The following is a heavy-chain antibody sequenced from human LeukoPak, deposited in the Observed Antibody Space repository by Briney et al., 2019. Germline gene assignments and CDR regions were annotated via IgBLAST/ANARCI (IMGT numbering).Heavy chain of an antibody. CDR3: ARSGRLVYDYVWGSYRYDLTYYYYMDV. V-gene: IGHV4-30-2*03. J-gene: IGHJ6*03. CDR1: GDSIDSGGFS. Sequence: SETLSLTCVVSGDSIDSGGFSWSWIRQAPGKGLEWIGYIYNSGSTYYNPSLKSRVTISVDTSKNQFSLKLSSVTAADTAVYYCARSGRLVYDYVWGSYRYDLTYYYYMDVWGKGTTVTISS. CDR2: IYNSGST. D-gene: IGHD3-16*02.